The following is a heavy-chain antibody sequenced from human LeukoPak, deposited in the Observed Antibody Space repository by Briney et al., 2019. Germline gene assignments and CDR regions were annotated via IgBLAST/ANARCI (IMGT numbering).Heavy chain of an antibody. CDR1: GFTFSSYA. D-gene: IGHD6-13*01. J-gene: IGHJ4*02. CDR3: AKAGGERSSSSSWPEYFGY. Sequence: GGSLRLSCAASGFTFSSYAMSWVRQAPGKGLEWVSAISGSGGSTYYADSVKGRFTISRDNSKNTLYLQMNSLRAEDTAVYYCAKAGGERSSSSSWPEYFGYWGQGTLVTVSS. CDR2: ISGSGGST. V-gene: IGHV3-23*01.